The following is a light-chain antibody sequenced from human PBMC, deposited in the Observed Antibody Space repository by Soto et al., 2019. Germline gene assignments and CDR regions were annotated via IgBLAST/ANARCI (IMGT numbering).Light chain of an antibody. Sequence: DIQMTQSPSSLYASVGDRVTITCRASQSISSNLNWYQQKPGKVPKLLIYAASSLQSGVPSRFSGSGSGTDFTLTISSLQPEDFATYYCQQSYRSPPTFGQGTKVDIK. J-gene: IGKJ1*01. CDR2: AAS. V-gene: IGKV1-39*01. CDR3: QQSYRSPPT. CDR1: QSISSN.